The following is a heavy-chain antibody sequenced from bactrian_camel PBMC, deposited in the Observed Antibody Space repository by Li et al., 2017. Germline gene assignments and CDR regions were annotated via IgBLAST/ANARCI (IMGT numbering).Heavy chain of an antibody. CDR1: EATVNRRC. CDR2: LDDEGST. Sequence: HVQLVESGGGSVQAGGSTRLSCALSEATVNRRCMGWFRQAPGKEREGVATLDDEGSTTYAESVKGRFTISQDSAKKSVYLQMNNLQSEDTAVYYCAADCTYCTGGYCLAPEYNYWGQGTQVTVS. V-gene: IGHV3S53*01. J-gene: IGHJ4*01. CDR3: AADCTYCTGGYCLAPEYNY. D-gene: IGHD2*01.